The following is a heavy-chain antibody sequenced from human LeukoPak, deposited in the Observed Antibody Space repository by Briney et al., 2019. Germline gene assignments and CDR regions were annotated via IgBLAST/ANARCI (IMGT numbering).Heavy chain of an antibody. CDR2: INHSGST. V-gene: IGHV4-34*01. CDR1: GFTFSSYS. CDR3: ARRRSRDGYRH. Sequence: GSLRLSCAASGFTFSSYSMNWVRQPPGKGLEWIGEINHSGSTNYNPSLKSRVTISVDTSKNQFSLKLSSVTAADTAVYYCARRRSRDGYRHWGQGTLVTVSS. J-gene: IGHJ4*02. D-gene: IGHD5-24*01.